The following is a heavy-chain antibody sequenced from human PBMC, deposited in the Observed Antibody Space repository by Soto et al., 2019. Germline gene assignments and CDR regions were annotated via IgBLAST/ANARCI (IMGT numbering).Heavy chain of an antibody. D-gene: IGHD2-2*01. Sequence: GGSLRLSCAASGFTFSSYGMHWVRQAPGKGLEWVAVISYDGSNKYYADSVKGRFTISRDNSKNTLYLQMNSLRAEDTAVYYCAKIKYQRLVVHAFDIWGQGTMVTVSS. V-gene: IGHV3-30*18. CDR1: GFTFSSYG. J-gene: IGHJ3*02. CDR3: AKIKYQRLVVHAFDI. CDR2: ISYDGSNK.